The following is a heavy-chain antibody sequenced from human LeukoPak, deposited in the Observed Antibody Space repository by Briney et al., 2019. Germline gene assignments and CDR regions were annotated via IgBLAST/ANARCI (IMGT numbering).Heavy chain of an antibody. CDR3: ARVRYCSSTSCYRFDP. Sequence: ASVKVSCKASGYTFTGYYMHWVRQAPGQGLEWMGWIDPNSGGTNYAQKFQGRVTMTRDTSISTAYMELSRLRSDDTAVYYCARVRYCSSTSCYRFDPWGQGTLVTVSS. J-gene: IGHJ5*02. D-gene: IGHD2-2*01. CDR1: GYTFTGYY. V-gene: IGHV1-2*02. CDR2: IDPNSGGT.